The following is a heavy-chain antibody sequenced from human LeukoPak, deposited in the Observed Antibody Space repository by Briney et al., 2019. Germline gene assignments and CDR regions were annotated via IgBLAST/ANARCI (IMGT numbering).Heavy chain of an antibody. D-gene: IGHD3-10*01. J-gene: IGHJ5*02. CDR3: AKDRMVRGVPPDH. CDR1: GFTFSSYG. V-gene: IGHV3-30*02. Sequence: PGGSLRLSCAVSGFTFSSYGMHWVRQAPGKGLEWVAFIRYDGSNKYYADSVKGRFTISRDNSKNTLYLQMNSPRAEDTAVYYCAKDRMVRGVPPDHWGQGTLVTVSS. CDR2: IRYDGSNK.